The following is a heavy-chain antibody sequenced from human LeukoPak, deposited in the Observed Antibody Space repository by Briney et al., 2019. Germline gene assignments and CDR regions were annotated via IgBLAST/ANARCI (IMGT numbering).Heavy chain of an antibody. V-gene: IGHV4-59*01. J-gene: IGHJ5*02. CDR2: IHDTGKT. D-gene: IGHD6-13*01. CDR3: ARINSGYDLSSSWYPNWFDP. CDR1: GGSISGFY. Sequence: SETLSLTCTASGGSISGFYWSWIRQPPGKGLEWIGNIHDTGKTNYNPSLKSRVTMSVETSKNHFSVRLTSVTAADTAVYYCARINSGYDLSSSWYPNWFDPWGQGALATVSS.